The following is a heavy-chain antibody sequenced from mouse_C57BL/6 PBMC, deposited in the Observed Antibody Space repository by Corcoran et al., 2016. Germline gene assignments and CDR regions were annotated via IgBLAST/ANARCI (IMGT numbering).Heavy chain of an antibody. CDR3: ASQRGNYVGYYAMDY. CDR1: GYTFTTYG. J-gene: IGHJ4*01. V-gene: IGHV9-3*01. D-gene: IGHD2-1*01. Sequence: QIQLVQSGPELKKPGETVKISCKASGYTFTTYGMSWVKQAPGKGLKWMGWINTYSGVPTYADDFKGRFAFSLETSASTAYLQINNLKNEDTATYFCASQRGNYVGYYAMDYWGQGTSVTVSS. CDR2: INTYSGVP.